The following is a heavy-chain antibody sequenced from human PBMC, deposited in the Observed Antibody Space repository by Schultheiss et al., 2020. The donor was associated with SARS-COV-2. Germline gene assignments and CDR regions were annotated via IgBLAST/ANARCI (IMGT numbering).Heavy chain of an antibody. CDR3: ASGGDDFWSVPNDY. CDR2: ISSSGITI. J-gene: IGHJ4*02. Sequence: GGSLRLSCAASGFTFSDYYMSWIRQAPGKGLEWVSYISSSGITIYYADSVKGRFTISRDNAKNSLYLQMNSLRAEDTAVYYCASGGDDFWSVPNDYWGQGTLVTVSS. CDR1: GFTFSDYY. V-gene: IGHV3-11*01. D-gene: IGHD3-3*01.